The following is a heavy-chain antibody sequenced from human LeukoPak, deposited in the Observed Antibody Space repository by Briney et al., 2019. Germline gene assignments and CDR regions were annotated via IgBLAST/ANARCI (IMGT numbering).Heavy chain of an antibody. D-gene: IGHD3-10*01. CDR1: GYTFTGYY. CDR2: INPNSGGT. Sequence: ASVTVSCKASGYTFTGYYMHWVRQAPGQGLEWMGWINPNSGGTNYAQKFQGRVTMTRDTSISTAYMELSRLRSDDTAVYYCARGWFGELHMYYFDYWGQGTLVTVSS. V-gene: IGHV1-2*02. CDR3: ARGWFGELHMYYFDY. J-gene: IGHJ4*02.